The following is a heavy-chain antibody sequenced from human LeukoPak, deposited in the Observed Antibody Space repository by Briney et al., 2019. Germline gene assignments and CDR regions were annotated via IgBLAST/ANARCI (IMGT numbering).Heavy chain of an antibody. D-gene: IGHD3-3*01. J-gene: IGHJ6*02. CDR2: IKSKTDGGTT. Sequence: GGSLRLSCAASGFTFSNAWMYWVRQARGKGLEWVGRIKSKTDGGTTDYAAPVKGRFTISRDDSKNTLYLQMNSLKTEDTAVYYCTTAPSDYDFWSGYFLGIYYYGMDVWGQGTTVTVSS. V-gene: IGHV3-15*07. CDR3: TTAPSDYDFWSGYFLGIYYYGMDV. CDR1: GFTFSNAW.